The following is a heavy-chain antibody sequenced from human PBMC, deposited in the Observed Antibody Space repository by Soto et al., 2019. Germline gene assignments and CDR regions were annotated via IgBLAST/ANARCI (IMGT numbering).Heavy chain of an antibody. CDR2: ISAYNGDT. Sequence: QDQLVQSGGEVKKPGASVKVSCKASGYSFTNYGITWVRQAPGQGFEWMGWISAYNGDTNYAQKLQGRVTMTTDASTRTAYLELRSLRSDDTAVYYCARDRGVAPPVAGNTHYYYYMDVCGKGTTVTVSS. CDR3: ARDRGVAPPVAGNTHYYYYMDV. J-gene: IGHJ6*03. D-gene: IGHD6-19*01. CDR1: GYSFTNYG. V-gene: IGHV1-18*01.